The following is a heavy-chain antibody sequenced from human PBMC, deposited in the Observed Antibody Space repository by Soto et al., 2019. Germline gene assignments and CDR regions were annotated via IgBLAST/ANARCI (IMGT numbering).Heavy chain of an antibody. CDR1: GFTFSRYT. Sequence: EVQLVGSGGGLVQPGGSLRLSCTASGFTFSRYTMNWVRQAPGKGLEWISYISSSSNTIYYADSVKGRFSISRDNAENSLYLQMNSLRDEDTAVYFCVRGVITPAGPNGFDPWGQGTLVTVSS. D-gene: IGHD6-13*01. V-gene: IGHV3-48*02. CDR2: ISSSSNTI. J-gene: IGHJ5*02. CDR3: VRGVITPAGPNGFDP.